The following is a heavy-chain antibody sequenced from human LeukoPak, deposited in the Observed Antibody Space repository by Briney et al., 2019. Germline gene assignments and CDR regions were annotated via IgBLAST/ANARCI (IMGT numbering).Heavy chain of an antibody. D-gene: IGHD4-17*01. CDR3: AIIDDYGDYGGY. CDR1: GSTFSSYA. CDR2: LSGSGGST. Sequence: GGSLRLSCAASGSTFSSYAMSWVRQAPGKGLEWVSALSGSGGSTYYADSVKGRFTISRDNSKNTLYLQMNSLRAEDTAVYYCAIIDDYGDYGGYWGQGTLVTVSS. J-gene: IGHJ4*02. V-gene: IGHV3-23*01.